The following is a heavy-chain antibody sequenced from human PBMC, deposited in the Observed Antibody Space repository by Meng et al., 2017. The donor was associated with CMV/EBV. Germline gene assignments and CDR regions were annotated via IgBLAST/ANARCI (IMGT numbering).Heavy chain of an antibody. J-gene: IGHJ4*02. Sequence: SCAASGFAFSHNAMHWVRQAPGRGLEWLAFISYDATTKYYTGSVKGRFTISRDNSKNTLYLQMDSLRAEDTALYYCVKDLATRYSHDYWGQGTLVTAPQ. V-gene: IGHV3-30*18. CDR2: ISYDATTK. CDR1: GFAFSHNA. CDR3: VKDLATRYSHDY. D-gene: IGHD5-12*01.